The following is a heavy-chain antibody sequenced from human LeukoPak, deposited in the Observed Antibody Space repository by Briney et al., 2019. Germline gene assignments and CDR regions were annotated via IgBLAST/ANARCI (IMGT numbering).Heavy chain of an antibody. CDR2: ISYDGSNK. CDR3: VNFYDYVSGFDY. CDR1: GFTFSSYG. J-gene: IGHJ4*02. D-gene: IGHD3-16*01. Sequence: PGRSLRLSCAASGFTFSSYGMHWVRQAPGKGLEWVAVISYDGSNKYYADSVKGRFTISRDNSKNTLYLQMNSLRAEDTAVYYCVNFYDYVSGFDYWGQGTLVTVSS. V-gene: IGHV3-30*18.